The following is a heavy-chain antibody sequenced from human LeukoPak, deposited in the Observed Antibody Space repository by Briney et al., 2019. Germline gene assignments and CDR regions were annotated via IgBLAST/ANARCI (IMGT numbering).Heavy chain of an antibody. J-gene: IGHJ6*02. CDR3: ARHSPEDYYYYGMDV. CDR2: IYYSGST. Sequence: PSETLSLTCNISGGSISSYYWSWIRQPPGKRLEWIGYIYYSGSTNYNPSLKNRVTISIDTSKNQFSLKLSSVTAADTAVYHCARHSPEDYYYYGMDVWGQGTTVTVSS. CDR1: GGSISSYY. V-gene: IGHV4-59*08.